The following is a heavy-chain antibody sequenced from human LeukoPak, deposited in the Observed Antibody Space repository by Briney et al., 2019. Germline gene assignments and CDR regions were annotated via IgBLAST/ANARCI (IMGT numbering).Heavy chain of an antibody. D-gene: IGHD1-26*01. CDR1: GCTFSSYT. Sequence: ASVKVSCKASGCTFSSYTIRWVRQAPGQGLEWMGGIIPILGISNYAQKFQGRVTITADKSTSTAYMELSSLRSEDTAVYYCARQATSIVGAKTNWFDPWGQGTLVTVPS. CDR3: ARQATSIVGAKTNWFDP. J-gene: IGHJ5*02. V-gene: IGHV1-69*10. CDR2: IIPILGIS.